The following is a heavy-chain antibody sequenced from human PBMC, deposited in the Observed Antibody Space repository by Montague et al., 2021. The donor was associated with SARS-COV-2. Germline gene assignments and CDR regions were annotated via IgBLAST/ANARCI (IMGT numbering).Heavy chain of an antibody. CDR1: GVSITTDY. D-gene: IGHD4/OR15-4a*01. Sequence: SETLSLTCSVSGVSITTDYWGWVRQPAGKGLEWIGRVSTCGSTNYNHSLKSRGTMSLDTSKNKVYLKLSSVTAADTAVTYYARDASSANGPANNWFDSWGQGTLVTVSS. V-gene: IGHV4-4*07. J-gene: IGHJ5*01. CDR2: VSTCGST. CDR3: ARDASSANGPANNWFDS.